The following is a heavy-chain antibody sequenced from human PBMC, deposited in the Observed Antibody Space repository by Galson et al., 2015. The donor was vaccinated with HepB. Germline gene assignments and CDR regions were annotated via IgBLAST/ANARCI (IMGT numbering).Heavy chain of an antibody. V-gene: IGHV1-18*01. D-gene: IGHD1-26*01. CDR2: ISGYSGDT. Sequence: SCKASGYTFSTYNIMWLRQAPGQGLECVGWISGYSGDTKYAQTFQGRVTMTTDTSTSTAYMDLRRLTSDDTAVYYCARVGMSSYFLDHWGQGTLVTVSS. CDR3: ARVGMSSYFLDH. CDR1: GYTFSTYN. J-gene: IGHJ4*02.